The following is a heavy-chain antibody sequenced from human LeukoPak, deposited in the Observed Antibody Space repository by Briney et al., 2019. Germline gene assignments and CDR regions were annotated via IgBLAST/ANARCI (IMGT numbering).Heavy chain of an antibody. J-gene: IGHJ4*02. Sequence: GGSLRFSCAASGFTFSSYWMSWVRQAPGKGLEWLANIKANGGEKHYVGSVKGRFTISRDNSKNTLYLQMNSLRAEDTAVYYCAKEREYYGSGSPFDYWGQGTLVTVSS. V-gene: IGHV3-7*01. CDR2: IKANGGEK. D-gene: IGHD3-10*01. CDR1: GFTFSSYW. CDR3: AKEREYYGSGSPFDY.